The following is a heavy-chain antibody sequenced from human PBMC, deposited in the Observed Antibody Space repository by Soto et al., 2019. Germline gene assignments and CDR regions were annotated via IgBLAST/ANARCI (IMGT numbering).Heavy chain of an antibody. CDR3: ARDRSGRAASDS. D-gene: IGHD2-15*01. J-gene: IGHJ4*02. CDR2: IYYSGST. CDR1: GGSISSGGYY. Sequence: PSETLSLTCTVSGGSISSGGYYWSWIRQHPGKGLEWIGYIYYSGSTYYNPSLKSRVTISVDTSKNKFSLKLSSVTAADNAVYYCARDRSGRAASDSWGQGTLVTVSS. V-gene: IGHV4-31*03.